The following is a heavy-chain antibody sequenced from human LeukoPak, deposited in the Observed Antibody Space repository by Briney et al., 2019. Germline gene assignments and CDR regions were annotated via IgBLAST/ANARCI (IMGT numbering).Heavy chain of an antibody. Sequence: SETLSLTCTVTGGSISSSYWSWIRQTPRKGLGWIGYFYDTVSTKYNPSLKRRVSISTDTSKNQLSLKLNSVTAADTAVYYCARHGAFLTRGFCSSSNCYVDGLQTWGQGIMVSVSS. CDR2: FYDTVST. J-gene: IGHJ3*01. V-gene: IGHV4-59*08. CDR1: GGSISSSY. D-gene: IGHD2-2*01. CDR3: ARHGAFLTRGFCSSSNCYVDGLQT.